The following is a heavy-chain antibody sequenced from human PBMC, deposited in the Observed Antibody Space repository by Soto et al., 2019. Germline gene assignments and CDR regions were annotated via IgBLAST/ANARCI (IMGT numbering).Heavy chain of an antibody. D-gene: IGHD3-16*01. CDR2: IHYSGST. Sequence: PSETLSLTCTVSGDSITISSYYWGWIRQPPGKGLEWIGSIHYSGSTYYNPSLKSRVTISGDTSKKQFSLTLRSVTAADTAVYYCARHLYVTFEYWGQGTLVTVS. J-gene: IGHJ4*02. CDR1: GDSITISSYY. V-gene: IGHV4-39*01. CDR3: ARHLYVTFEY.